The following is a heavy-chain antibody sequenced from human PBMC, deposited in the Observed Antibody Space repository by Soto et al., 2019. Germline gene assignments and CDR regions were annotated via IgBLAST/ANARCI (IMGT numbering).Heavy chain of an antibody. Sequence: QVQLVQSGAEVKMPGASVKVSCKASGYTFTNYAIHWVRQAPGQRLEWMGWINAGNRNTEYSQKFQGRIIMTKDTXAXKXSVDMSSLISEDTAVYYCARGYDYVWGSYRSDAFDVWGQGTMLTVS. V-gene: IGHV1-3*01. D-gene: IGHD3-16*02. CDR1: GYTFTNYA. J-gene: IGHJ3*01. CDR3: ARGYDYVWGSYRSDAFDV. CDR2: INAGNRNT.